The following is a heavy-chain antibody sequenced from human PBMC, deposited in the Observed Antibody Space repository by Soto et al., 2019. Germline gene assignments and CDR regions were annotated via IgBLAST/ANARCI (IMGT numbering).Heavy chain of an antibody. CDR2: IIPIFGTA. J-gene: IGHJ6*02. CDR1: GGTFSSYA. D-gene: IGHD2-2*02. Sequence: SVKVSCKASGGTFSSYAISWVRQAPGQGLEWMGGIIPIFGTANYAQKFQGRVTITADESTSTAYMELSSLRSEDTAVYYCARDCSSTRCYTEGSYYYYYGMDVWGQGTTVTVSS. CDR3: ARDCSSTRCYTEGSYYYYYGMDV. V-gene: IGHV1-69*13.